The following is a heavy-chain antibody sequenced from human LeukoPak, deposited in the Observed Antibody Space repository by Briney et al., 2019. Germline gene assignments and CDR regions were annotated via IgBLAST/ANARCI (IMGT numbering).Heavy chain of an antibody. CDR1: GFTFDDYA. CDR3: AKTLRNTVILVGCFDY. CDR2: ISWNSGSI. V-gene: IGHV3-9*01. Sequence: SGGSLRLSCAASGFTFDDYAMHWVRQAPGKGLEWVSGISWNSGSIGYADSVEGRFTISRDNAKNSLYLQMNSLRAEDTALYYCAKTLRNTVILVGCFDYWGQGTPVTVSS. J-gene: IGHJ4*02. D-gene: IGHD4-17*01.